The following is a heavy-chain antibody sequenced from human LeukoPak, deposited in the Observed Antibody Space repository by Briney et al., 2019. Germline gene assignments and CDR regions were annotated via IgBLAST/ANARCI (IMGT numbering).Heavy chain of an antibody. Sequence: GGSLRLSCAASGFTFSSYEMNWVRQAPGKGLEWVSSISSSSSYIYYADSVKGRFTISRDNAKNSLYLQMNSLRAEDTAVYYCASHSSSWYSSTMDVWGKGTTVTVSS. CDR1: GFTFSSYE. CDR3: ASHSSSWYSSTMDV. J-gene: IGHJ6*03. V-gene: IGHV3-21*01. D-gene: IGHD6-13*01. CDR2: ISSSSSYI.